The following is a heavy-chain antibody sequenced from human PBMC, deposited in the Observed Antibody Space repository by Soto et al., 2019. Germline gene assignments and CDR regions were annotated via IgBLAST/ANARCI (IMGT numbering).Heavy chain of an antibody. CDR2: ISGSGGAS. D-gene: IGHD2-2*01. J-gene: IGHJ1*01. CDR1: GFTFSSYS. V-gene: IGHV3-23*01. Sequence: LSLSCAASGFTFSSYSMSWVRQAPGKGLEWVSAISGSGGASYYTDSVKGRFTISRDNSKNTVYLQMNSLRAEDTAVYFCANAYCSSTSCRAEYLQHWGQGTLVTVSS. CDR3: ANAYCSSTSCRAEYLQH.